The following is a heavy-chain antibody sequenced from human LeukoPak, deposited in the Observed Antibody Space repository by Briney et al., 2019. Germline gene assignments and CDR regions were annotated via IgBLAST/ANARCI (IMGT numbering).Heavy chain of an antibody. Sequence: GGSLRLSCSASGFTFSRYTMYWVRQALGKGLEYVSAITSNGGSTYYADSVKGRFTISRDSSKNTLFLQMSSLRPEDTAVYYCVRYSSGLDYWGQGTLVTVSS. J-gene: IGHJ4*02. CDR2: ITSNGGST. D-gene: IGHD6-19*01. CDR3: VRYSSGLDY. V-gene: IGHV3-64D*06. CDR1: GFTFSRYT.